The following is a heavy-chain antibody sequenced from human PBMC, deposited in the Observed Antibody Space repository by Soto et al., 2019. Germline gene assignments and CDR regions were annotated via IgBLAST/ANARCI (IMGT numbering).Heavy chain of an antibody. CDR1: GFSFSTYG. J-gene: IGHJ6*03. CDR3: VKFRGRAYHYYYMDV. Sequence: DVQLLESGGGLAQRGGSLRLSCAASGFSFSTYGMTLVLQAPGKGLEWVSYGGSGGSTYYADSVKGRFTISRDNSKNTLYLQMNSLRAEDTAVYYCVKFRGRAYHYYYMDVWGNGTTVTVSS. V-gene: IGHV3-23*01. D-gene: IGHD3-16*01. CDR2: GGSGGST.